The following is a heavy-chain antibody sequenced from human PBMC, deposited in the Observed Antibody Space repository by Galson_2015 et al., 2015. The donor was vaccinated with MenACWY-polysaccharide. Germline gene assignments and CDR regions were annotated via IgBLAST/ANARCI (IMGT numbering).Heavy chain of an antibody. J-gene: IGHJ4*02. CDR2: IRQDGSEM. CDR3: ARDKAVGATHFDY. Sequence: SLRLSCAASGFTFNNYWMSWVRQAPGKEPERVANIRQDGSEMYYVDSVKGRFTISRDNAKDSLFLQMNSLRAEDTAVYYCARDKAVGATHFDYWGRGTLVTVSS. D-gene: IGHD1-26*01. CDR1: GFTFNNYW. V-gene: IGHV3-7*01.